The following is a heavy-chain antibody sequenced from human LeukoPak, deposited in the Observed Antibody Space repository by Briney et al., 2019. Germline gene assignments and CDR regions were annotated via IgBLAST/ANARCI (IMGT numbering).Heavy chain of an antibody. CDR1: GGSISSNSHY. V-gene: IGHV4-39*07. CDR3: AREDTGGLDY. J-gene: IGHJ4*02. D-gene: IGHD2-8*02. Sequence: SETLSLTCSVSGGSISSNSHYWDWIRQPPGEGLEWIGSIYYSGSTYYNPSLKSRVTISVDTSKNQFSLKLISVTAADTAVYYCAREDTGGLDYWGQGILVTVSP. CDR2: IYYSGST.